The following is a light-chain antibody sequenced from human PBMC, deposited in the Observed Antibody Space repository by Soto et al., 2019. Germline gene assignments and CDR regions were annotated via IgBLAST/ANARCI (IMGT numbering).Light chain of an antibody. J-gene: IGKJ4*01. CDR3: QQFSSYPLT. Sequence: EIVLTQSPASLSLSPGERATLCCRASQSVRNNYLAWYQQKPGQAPRLLIYDASSRATGIPDRFSGGGSGTDFTLTISRLEPEDFAVYYCQQFSSYPLTFGGGTKVDIK. CDR2: DAS. CDR1: QSVRNNY. V-gene: IGKV3-20*01.